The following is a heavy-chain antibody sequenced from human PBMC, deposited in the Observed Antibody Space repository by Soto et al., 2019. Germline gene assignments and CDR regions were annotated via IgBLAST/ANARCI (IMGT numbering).Heavy chain of an antibody. J-gene: IGHJ4*02. D-gene: IGHD3-3*01. V-gene: IGHV4-39*01. Sequence: SETLSLTCTVSGGSISSSSYYWGWIRQPPGKGLEWIGSIYYSGSTYYNPSLKSRVTISVDTSKNQFSLKLSSVTAADTAVYYCARLRKYDFWSGYTFDYWGQGTLVTVSS. CDR3: ARLRKYDFWSGYTFDY. CDR2: IYYSGST. CDR1: GGSISSSSYY.